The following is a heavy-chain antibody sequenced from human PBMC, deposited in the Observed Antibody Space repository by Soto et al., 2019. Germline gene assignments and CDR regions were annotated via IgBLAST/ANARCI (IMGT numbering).Heavy chain of an antibody. CDR1: GGSISSGGYY. CDR3: ARSGYSYGPNPLLY. D-gene: IGHD5-18*01. CDR2: IYYSGST. V-gene: IGHV4-31*03. Sequence: QVQLQESGPGLVKPSQTLSLTCTVSGGSISSGGYYWSWIRQPPGKGLEWIGYIYYSGSTYYNPYLKSRVTISVDTSKNQFSLKLSSVTAADTAGYYCARSGYSYGPNPLLYWGQGTLVTVSS. J-gene: IGHJ4*02.